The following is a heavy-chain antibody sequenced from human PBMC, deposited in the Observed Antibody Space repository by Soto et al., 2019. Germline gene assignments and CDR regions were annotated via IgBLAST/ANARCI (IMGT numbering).Heavy chain of an antibody. D-gene: IGHD5-18*01. Sequence: EVQLVESGGGLVQPGGSLRLSCAASGFTFSSYWMTWVRQAPGKGLEWVANIKQDGSEKYYEDSLKGRFTITRDNAKNSLDLQMNSLRAEDTAVYYCARGYTWFDPWGQGTLVTVSS. CDR3: ARGYTWFDP. CDR2: IKQDGSEK. J-gene: IGHJ5*02. V-gene: IGHV3-7*01. CDR1: GFTFSSYW.